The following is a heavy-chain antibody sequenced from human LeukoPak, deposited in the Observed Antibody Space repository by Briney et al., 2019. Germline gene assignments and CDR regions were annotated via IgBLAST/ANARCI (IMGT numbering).Heavy chain of an antibody. D-gene: IGHD3-10*01. Sequence: GGSLRLSCAASGFTFSSYAMTWVRQAPGKGLEWVAFIRYDGSNKYYADSVKGRFTISRDNSKNTLYLQMNSLRAEDTAVYYCAKDAYYYGSGSYYNSSNWFDPWDQGTLVTVSS. J-gene: IGHJ5*02. CDR3: AKDAYYYGSGSYYNSSNWFDP. CDR1: GFTFSSYA. CDR2: IRYDGSNK. V-gene: IGHV3-30*02.